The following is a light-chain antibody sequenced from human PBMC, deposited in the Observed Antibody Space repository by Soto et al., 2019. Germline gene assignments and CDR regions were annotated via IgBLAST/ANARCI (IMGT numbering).Light chain of an antibody. CDR1: QSVSSY. J-gene: IGKJ1*01. CDR3: QQRSNWPGT. Sequence: EIVLTQSPATLSLSPGERATLSCRASQSVSSYLAWYQQKPGQAPRLLIYDASNRATGIPARFSGSGSGTEFTLTISSLEPVDFAVYYCQQRSNWPGTFGQGTKVEIK. V-gene: IGKV3-11*01. CDR2: DAS.